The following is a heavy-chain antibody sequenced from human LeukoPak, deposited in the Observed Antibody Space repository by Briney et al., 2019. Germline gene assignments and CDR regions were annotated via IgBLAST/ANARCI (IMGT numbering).Heavy chain of an antibody. CDR1: GYTFTSYD. Sequence: ASVKVSCKASGYTFTSYDINWVRQATGQGLEWMGWMNPNSGNTGYAQKFQGRVTMTRNTSISTAYMELSSQRSEDTAVYYCASFQRAHPWFDYWGQGTLVTVSS. CDR2: MNPNSGNT. J-gene: IGHJ4*02. V-gene: IGHV1-8*01. CDR3: ASFQRAHPWFDY.